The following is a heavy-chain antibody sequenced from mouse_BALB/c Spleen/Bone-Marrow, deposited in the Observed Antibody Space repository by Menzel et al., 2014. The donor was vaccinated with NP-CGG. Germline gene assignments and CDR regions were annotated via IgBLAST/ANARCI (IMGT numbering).Heavy chain of an antibody. CDR2: INPSSGYT. CDR3: AYWDLAY. J-gene: IGHJ3*01. D-gene: IGHD4-1*01. Sequence: QVQLQQSAAELARPGASVKMSCKASGYTFTSYTMHWVKQRPGQGLEWIGYINPSSGYTEYNQKFKDKTTLTADKSSSTAYMQLSSLTSEDSAVYYRAYWDLAYWGQGTLVTVSA. V-gene: IGHV1-4*02. CDR1: GYTFTSYT.